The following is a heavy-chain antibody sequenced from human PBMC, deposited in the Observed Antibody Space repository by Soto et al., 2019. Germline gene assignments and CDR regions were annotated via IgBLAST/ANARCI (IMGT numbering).Heavy chain of an antibody. V-gene: IGHV3-23*01. CDR2: VSPNGQGI. Sequence: GGSLRLSCAASGFTLGRYGMSWVRQAPGKGLEWVSAVSPNGQGIYYADSVRGRFTISRDFSKNTVFLHMDSLRAEDTAVYYCAKDRERDAWYEDYWGQGTLVTVSS. D-gene: IGHD6-13*01. CDR1: GFTLGRYG. J-gene: IGHJ4*02. CDR3: AKDRERDAWYEDY.